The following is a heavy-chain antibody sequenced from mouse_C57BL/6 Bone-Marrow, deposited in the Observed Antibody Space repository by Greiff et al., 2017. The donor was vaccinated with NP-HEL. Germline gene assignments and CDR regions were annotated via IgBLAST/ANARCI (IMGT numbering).Heavy chain of an antibody. Sequence: VQLQQSGAELVRPGASVKLSCTASGFNINDDYMHWVKQRPEQGLEWIGWIDPENGDTEYASKFQGKATITADTSSNTAYLQLSSLTSEDTAVYYCTTGLRLWFAYWGQGTLVTVSA. CDR2: IDPENGDT. V-gene: IGHV14-4*01. CDR1: GFNINDDY. CDR3: TTGLRLWFAY. D-gene: IGHD1-2*01. J-gene: IGHJ3*01.